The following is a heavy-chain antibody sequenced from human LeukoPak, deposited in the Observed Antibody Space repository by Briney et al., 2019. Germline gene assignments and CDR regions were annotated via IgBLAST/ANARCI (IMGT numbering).Heavy chain of an antibody. CDR2: IRYDGSNK. CDR1: GFTFSSYG. D-gene: IGHD6-13*01. V-gene: IGHV3-30*02. Sequence: GGSLRLSCAASGFTFSSYGMHWVRQAPGKGLEWVAFIRYDGSNKYYADSVKGRLTISRDNSKNTLCLQMNSLRAEGTAVYYCAKDMEPAAGFFDYWGQGTLVTVSS. CDR3: AKDMEPAAGFFDY. J-gene: IGHJ4*02.